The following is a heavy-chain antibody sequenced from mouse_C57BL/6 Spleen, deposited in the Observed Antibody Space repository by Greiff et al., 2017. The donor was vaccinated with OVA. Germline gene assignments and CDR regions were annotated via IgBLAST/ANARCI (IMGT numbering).Heavy chain of an antibody. CDR3: RSGSRCYAMDY. V-gene: IGHV1-83*01. J-gene: IGHJ4*01. Sequence: VQLQQSGPELVKPGASVKMSCKASGYTFTDYYMHWVKQKPGKGLEWIGEIYPGSGNTYYNEKFKGKATLTADTSSSTAYMQLSSLTSEDSAVYFCARSGSRCYAMDYWGQGTSVTVSS. D-gene: IGHD3-1*01. CDR2: YPGSGNTY. CDR1: YTFTDYYM.